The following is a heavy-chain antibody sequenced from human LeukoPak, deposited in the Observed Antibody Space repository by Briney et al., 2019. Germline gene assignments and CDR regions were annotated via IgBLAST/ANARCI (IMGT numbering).Heavy chain of an antibody. J-gene: IGHJ4*02. CDR1: GSSISSGNY. V-gene: IGHV4-38-2*01. D-gene: IGHD2-15*01. CDR2: IYHSGNT. Sequence: SETLSLTCGVSGSSISSGNYWGWIRQPPGQGLEWIGTIYHSGNTYYNPSLKSRVTLSVDTSKNQFSLNLNSVTAADTAVYFCARGGFCSGPTCYSPWFWGPGTLVTVSS. CDR3: ARGGFCSGPTCYSPWF.